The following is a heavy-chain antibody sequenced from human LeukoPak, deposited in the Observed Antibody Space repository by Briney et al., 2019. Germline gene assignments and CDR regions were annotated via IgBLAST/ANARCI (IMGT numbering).Heavy chain of an antibody. D-gene: IGHD3-16*02. CDR2: IYYSGST. J-gene: IGHJ4*02. CDR3: ARGLKELSYYYFDY. V-gene: IGHV4-59*01. CDR1: GGSISSYY. Sequence: SETLSLTCTVSGGSISSYYWSWIRQPPGKGLEWIGYIYYSGSTNYNPSLKSRVTISVDTSKNQFSLKVSSVTAADTAVYYCARGLKELSYYYFDYWGQGALVTVSS.